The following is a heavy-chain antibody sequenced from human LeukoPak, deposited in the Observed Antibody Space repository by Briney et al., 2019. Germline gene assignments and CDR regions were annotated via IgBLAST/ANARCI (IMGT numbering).Heavy chain of an antibody. Sequence: GGSLRLSCAASGFTFSSYAMHWVRQAPGKGLEYVSAISSNGGATFYADSVKGRFTISRDNAKNSLYLQMNSLRAEDTAVYYCARDRGLSYGPREYYFDYWGQGTLVTVSS. V-gene: IGHV3-64*02. D-gene: IGHD3-16*01. CDR1: GFTFSSYA. CDR3: ARDRGLSYGPREYYFDY. J-gene: IGHJ4*02. CDR2: ISSNGGAT.